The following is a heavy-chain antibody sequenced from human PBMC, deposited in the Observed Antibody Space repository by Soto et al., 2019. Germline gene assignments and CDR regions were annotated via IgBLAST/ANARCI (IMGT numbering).Heavy chain of an antibody. Sequence: GGSLRLSCAASGFTFSSYGMHWVRQARGKGLEWVAVISYDGSNKYYADSVKGRFTISRDNSKNTLYLQMNSLRAEDTAVYYCAKYCSGGSCYSRVPGWGQGTLVTVSS. CDR3: AKYCSGGSCYSRVPG. CDR1: GFTFSSYG. CDR2: ISYDGSNK. J-gene: IGHJ4*02. V-gene: IGHV3-30*18. D-gene: IGHD2-15*01.